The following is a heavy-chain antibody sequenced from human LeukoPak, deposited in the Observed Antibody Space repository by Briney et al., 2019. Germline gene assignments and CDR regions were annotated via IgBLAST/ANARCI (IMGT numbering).Heavy chain of an antibody. J-gene: IGHJ4*02. Sequence: ASVEVSCKASGGTFSGYAISWVRQAPGQGLEWMGWINPNSGDTNYAQKFQGRVTMTRDTSISTAYMELSRLRSDDTAVYYCARETVPAIAAPRGLNYWGQGTLVTVSS. CDR2: INPNSGDT. CDR3: ARETVPAIAAPRGLNY. D-gene: IGHD6-13*01. V-gene: IGHV1-2*02. CDR1: GGTFSGYA.